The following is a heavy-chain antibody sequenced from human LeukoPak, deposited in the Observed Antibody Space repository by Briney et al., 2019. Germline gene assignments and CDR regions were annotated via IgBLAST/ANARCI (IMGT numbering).Heavy chain of an antibody. V-gene: IGHV3-21*06. CDR3: VREDNWNDKPFAD. CDR2: ISTSSSYT. D-gene: IGHD1-1*01. CDR1: GFTFSHYA. Sequence: PGGSLRLSCATTGFTFSHYAMNWVRQTPGKGLEWVSSISTSSSYTHYADSVSGLFTISRDNANNLLFLQLDSLTAEDPALYYFVREDNWNDKPFADWGQGSLVT. J-gene: IGHJ4*02.